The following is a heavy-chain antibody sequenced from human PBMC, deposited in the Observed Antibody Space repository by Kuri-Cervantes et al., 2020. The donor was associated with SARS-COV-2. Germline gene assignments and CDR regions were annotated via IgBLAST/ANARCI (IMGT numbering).Heavy chain of an antibody. J-gene: IGHJ4*02. CDR1: GGSISSGGYY. Sequence: SETLSLTCTVSGGSISSGGYYWGWIRQPPGKGLEFIGTIYYDGRTYYNTSLKSRVTISVDTSKNQFSLKLSPVTAADTAVYYCARHDYWGQGTLVTVSS. CDR3: ARHDY. V-gene: IGHV4-39*01. CDR2: IYYDGRT.